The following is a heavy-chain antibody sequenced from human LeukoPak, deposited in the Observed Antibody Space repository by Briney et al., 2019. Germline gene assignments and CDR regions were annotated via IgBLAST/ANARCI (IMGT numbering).Heavy chain of an antibody. J-gene: IGHJ6*03. CDR1: GGSISSGDYY. CDR2: IYYSGST. V-gene: IGHV4-30-4*02. D-gene: IGHD2-15*01. CDR3: ARDGEYCSGGSCYFKDDYYYYMDV. Sequence: SETLSLTCTVSGGSISSGDYYWSWIRQPPGKGLEWIGYIYYSGSTYYNPSLKSRVTISVDTSKNQFSLKLSSVTAADTAVYYCARDGEYCSGGSCYFKDDYYYYMDVWGKGTTVTVSS.